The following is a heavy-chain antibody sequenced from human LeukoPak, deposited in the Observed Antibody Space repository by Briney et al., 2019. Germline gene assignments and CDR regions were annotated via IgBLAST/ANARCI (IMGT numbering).Heavy chain of an antibody. CDR3: ARDGVDSSGYYLDY. V-gene: IGHV3-21*01. Sequence: KPGGSLRLSCAASGFTFSSYSMNWVRQAPGKGLEWVSSISSSSSYIYYADSVKGRFTISRDNAKNSLYLQMNSLRAEDTAVYYCARDGVDSSGYYLDYWGQGTLVTVSS. D-gene: IGHD3-22*01. CDR2: ISSSSSYI. CDR1: GFTFSSYS. J-gene: IGHJ4*02.